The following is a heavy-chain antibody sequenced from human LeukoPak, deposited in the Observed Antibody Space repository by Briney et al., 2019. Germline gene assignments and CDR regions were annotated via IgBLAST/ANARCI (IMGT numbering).Heavy chain of an antibody. J-gene: IGHJ4*02. D-gene: IGHD2-15*01. Sequence: GTSLRLSCAASGFTFTDYAMHWVRQAPGRGLEWVAVISYDGSNTYYRDSVKGRFTISRDDSRNTVSLQMNSLRAEDTALYYCAKSSGYCSGGNCYQNYWGQGTLVTVSS. CDR1: GFTFTDYA. V-gene: IGHV3-30*18. CDR3: AKSSGYCSGGNCYQNY. CDR2: ISYDGSNT.